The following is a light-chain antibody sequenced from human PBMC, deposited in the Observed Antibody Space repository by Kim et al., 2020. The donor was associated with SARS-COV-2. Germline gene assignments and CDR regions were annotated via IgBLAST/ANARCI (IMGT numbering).Light chain of an antibody. J-gene: IGKJ3*01. CDR2: DAS. V-gene: IGKV3-11*01. Sequence: EIVLTQSPATLSLSPGERATLSCRASQSVSSYLAWYQLNPGQAPRLLIYDASNRATGIPARFSGSGSGTDFTLTISSLEPEDFAVYYCQQRSNWPPLCTFGPETKVDIK. CDR3: QQRSNWPPLCT. CDR1: QSVSSY.